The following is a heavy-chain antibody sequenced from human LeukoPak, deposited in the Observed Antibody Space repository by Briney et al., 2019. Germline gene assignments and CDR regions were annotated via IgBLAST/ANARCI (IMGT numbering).Heavy chain of an antibody. J-gene: IGHJ4*02. CDR1: GFTFSSYG. V-gene: IGHV3-30*18. D-gene: IGHD3-10*01. Sequence: AGGSLRLSCAASGFTFSSYGMHWVRQAPGKGLEWVAVISYDGSNKYYADSVKGRFTISRDNSKNTLYLQMNSLRAEDTAVYYCAKVYSPMVRGVIPYYSDYWGQGTLVTVSS. CDR3: AKVYSPMVRGVIPYYSDY. CDR2: ISYDGSNK.